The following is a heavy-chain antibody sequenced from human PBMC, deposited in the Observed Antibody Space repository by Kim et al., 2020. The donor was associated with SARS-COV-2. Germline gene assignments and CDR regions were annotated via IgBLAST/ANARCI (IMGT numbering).Heavy chain of an antibody. V-gene: IGHV3-23*01. CDR1: GFTFSSYA. D-gene: IGHD4-17*01. J-gene: IGHJ2*01. CDR2: ISGSGGST. CDR3: AKRVGYGGNSDRGGYWYFDL. Sequence: GGSLRLSCAASGFTFSSYAMSWVRQAPGKGLEWVSAISGSGGSTYYADSVKGRFTISRDNSKNTLYLQMNSLRAEDTAVYYCAKRVGYGGNSDRGGYWYFDLWGRGTLVTVSS.